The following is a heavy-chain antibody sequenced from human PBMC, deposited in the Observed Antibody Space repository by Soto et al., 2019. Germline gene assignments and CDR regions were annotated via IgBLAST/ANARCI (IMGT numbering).Heavy chain of an antibody. V-gene: IGHV1-2*02. D-gene: IGHD2-2*01. Sequence: ASVKGYCKASGYTFTGYYMHWVRQAPGQGLEWMGWINPNSGGTNYAQKFQGRVTMTGDTSISTAYMELSRLRSDDTAVYYCARKGVTAALKGFDPWGQGTLVTVSS. CDR1: GYTFTGYY. CDR3: ARKGVTAALKGFDP. J-gene: IGHJ5*02. CDR2: INPNSGGT.